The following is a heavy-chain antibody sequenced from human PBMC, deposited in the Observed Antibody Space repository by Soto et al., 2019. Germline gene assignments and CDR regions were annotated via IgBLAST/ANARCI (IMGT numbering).Heavy chain of an antibody. CDR1: GGSISSSNW. CDR2: IYHSGST. CDR3: ARGGTVVPAAYYYYGMDV. V-gene: IGHV4-4*02. D-gene: IGHD2-2*01. Sequence: KASETLSLTCAVSGGSISSSNWWSWVRQPPGKGLEWIGEIYHSGSTNYNPSLKSRVTISVDKSKNQFSLKLSSVTAADTAVYYCARGGTVVPAAYYYYGMDVWGQGTTVTVSS. J-gene: IGHJ6*02.